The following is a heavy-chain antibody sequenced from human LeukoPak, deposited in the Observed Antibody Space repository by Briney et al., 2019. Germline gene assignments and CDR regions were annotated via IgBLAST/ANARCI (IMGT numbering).Heavy chain of an antibody. V-gene: IGHV3-73*01. CDR1: GFTFSGSA. D-gene: IGHD3-10*01. CDR3: TRHRGDWGNFDY. CDR2: IRSKANSYAT. Sequence: GGSLRPSCAASGFTFSGSAMHWVRQASGKGLEWVGRIRSKANSYATAYAASVKGRFTISRDDSKNTAYLQMNSLKTEDTAVYYCTRHRGDWGNFDYWGQGTLVTVSS. J-gene: IGHJ4*02.